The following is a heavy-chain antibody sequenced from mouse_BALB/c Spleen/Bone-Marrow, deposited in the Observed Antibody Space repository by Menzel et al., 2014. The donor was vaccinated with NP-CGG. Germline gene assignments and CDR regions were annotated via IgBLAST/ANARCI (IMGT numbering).Heavy chain of an antibody. CDR1: GFSLTSFG. V-gene: IGHV2-9*02. CDR2: IWAGGST. J-gene: IGHJ4*01. D-gene: IGHD2-10*02. CDR3: ARYGNYEDAMDY. Sequence: VKVVDSGPGLVAPSQSLSITCTVSGFSLTSFGVHWVRQPPGKGLEWLGVIWAGGSTNYNSALMSRLSISKDNSKSQVFLKMNSLQTDDTAMYYCARYGNYEDAMDYWGQGTSVTVSS.